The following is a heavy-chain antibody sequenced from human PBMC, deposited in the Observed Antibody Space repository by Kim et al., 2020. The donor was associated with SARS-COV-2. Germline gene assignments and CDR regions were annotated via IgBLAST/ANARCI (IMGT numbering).Heavy chain of an antibody. Sequence: ASVKVSCKASGYTFTSYAMNWVRQAPGQGLEWGWINTNTGNPTYAQGFTGRFVFSLDTSVSTAYLQISSLKAEDTAVYYCARAVAVAGKRGWFDPWGQGT. V-gene: IGHV7-4-1*02. CDR3: ARAVAVAGKRGWFDP. D-gene: IGHD6-19*01. CDR2: INTNTGNP. J-gene: IGHJ5*02. CDR1: GYTFTSYA.